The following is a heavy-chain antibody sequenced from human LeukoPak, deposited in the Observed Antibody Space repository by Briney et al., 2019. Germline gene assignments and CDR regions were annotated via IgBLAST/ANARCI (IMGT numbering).Heavy chain of an antibody. V-gene: IGHV3-30-3*01. CDR1: GFTFSSYA. J-gene: IGHJ4*02. CDR3: ARDLDY. CDR2: ISYDGSNK. Sequence: GRSLRLSCAASGFTFSSYAMHWVRQAPGKGLEWVAVISYDGSNKYYADSVKGRFTISRDNSKNTLYLQMNSLRAEDTAVYYCARDLDYWGQGTLSPSPQ.